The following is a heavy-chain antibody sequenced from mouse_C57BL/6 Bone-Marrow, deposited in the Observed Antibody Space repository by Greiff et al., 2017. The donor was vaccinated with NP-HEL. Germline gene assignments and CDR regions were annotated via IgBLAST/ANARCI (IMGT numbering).Heavy chain of an antibody. Sequence: EVQLQQSGPVLVKPGASVKMSCKASGYTFTDYYMNWVKQSHGKSLEWIGVINPYNGGTSYNQKFKGKATLTVDKSSSTASMELNSLTSEDSAVYYCARWGYYGSSAYWGQGTTLTVSS. CDR2: INPYNGGT. V-gene: IGHV1-19*01. CDR1: GYTFTDYY. D-gene: IGHD1-1*01. CDR3: ARWGYYGSSAY. J-gene: IGHJ2*01.